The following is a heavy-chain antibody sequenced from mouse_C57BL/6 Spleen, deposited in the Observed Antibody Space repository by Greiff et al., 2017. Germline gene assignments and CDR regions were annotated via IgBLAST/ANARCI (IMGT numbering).Heavy chain of an antibody. J-gene: IGHJ4*01. CDR2: IYPGSGNT. CDR1: GYSFTSYY. D-gene: IGHD1-1*01. CDR3: ARPLTTVVPYAMDY. V-gene: IGHV1-66*01. Sequence: QVQLQQSGPELVKPGASVKISCKASGYSFTSYYIHWVKQRPGQGLEWIGWIYPGSGNTKYNEKFKGKATLTADTSSSTAYMQLSSLTSEDSAVYYCARPLTTVVPYAMDYWGQGTSVTVSS.